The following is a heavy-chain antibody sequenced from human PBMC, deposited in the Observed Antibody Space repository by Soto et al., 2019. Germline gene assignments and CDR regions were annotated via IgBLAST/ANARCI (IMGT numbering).Heavy chain of an antibody. D-gene: IGHD6-13*01. V-gene: IGHV3-74*01. CDR3: AKDSWYFDL. CDR2: IDTSGHST. Sequence: SCKASGFVFTNFWMHWVRHVPGKGLVWVARIDTSGHSTNYAESVKGRFTISRDNAKNTVSLQMNSLRVEDTGVYYCAKDSWYFDLWSQGSQVTVSS. CDR1: GFVFTNFW. J-gene: IGHJ4*02.